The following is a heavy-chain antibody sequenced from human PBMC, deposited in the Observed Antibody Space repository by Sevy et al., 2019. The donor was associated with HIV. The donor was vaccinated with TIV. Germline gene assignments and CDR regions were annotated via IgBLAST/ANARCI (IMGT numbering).Heavy chain of an antibody. CDR3: VRDDRDGYFEY. J-gene: IGHJ4*02. Sequence: ASVKVSCKASGYTFTGYYMHWMRQAPGQGLGWMVWINPDSGGPIYAPKFQGRVTLTRDTSISTAYMDLSRLKSDYTAVYYCVRDDRDGYFEYWGQGTLVTVSS. CDR1: GYTFTGYY. CDR2: INPDSGGP. V-gene: IGHV1-2*02.